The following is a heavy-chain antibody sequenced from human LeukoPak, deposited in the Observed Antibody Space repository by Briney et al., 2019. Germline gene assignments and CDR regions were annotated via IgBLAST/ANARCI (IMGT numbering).Heavy chain of an antibody. D-gene: IGHD2-8*01. CDR3: AKSSVGVGYCSNGVYNPIDY. CDR2: ISGGGGST. Sequence: GGSLRLSCAASGFTFSSYAMNWVRQAPGKGLEWVSAISGGGGSTYFADSVKGRFTISRDNSKNTLHLQMNSLRAEDTAVYYCAKSSVGVGYCSNGVYNPIDYWGQGTLVTVSS. J-gene: IGHJ4*02. V-gene: IGHV3-23*01. CDR1: GFTFSSYA.